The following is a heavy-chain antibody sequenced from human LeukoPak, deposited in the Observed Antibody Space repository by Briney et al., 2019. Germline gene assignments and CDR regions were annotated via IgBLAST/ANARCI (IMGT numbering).Heavy chain of an antibody. Sequence: GGSLRLSCVGFGFTFNDYFMSWSRQAPGKGLEYISYVSHTGSTIYYADSVRGRFTVSRDNAKNSLFLQMNSLRAEDTAVYYCARAFEYSSSSYFYYGMDVWGQGTTVTVSS. CDR1: GFTFNDYF. CDR3: ARAFEYSSSSYFYYGMDV. V-gene: IGHV3-11*01. J-gene: IGHJ6*02. D-gene: IGHD6-6*01. CDR2: VSHTGSTI.